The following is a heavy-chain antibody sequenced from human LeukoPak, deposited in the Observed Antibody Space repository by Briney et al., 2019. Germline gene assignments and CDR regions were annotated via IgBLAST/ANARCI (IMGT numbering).Heavy chain of an antibody. CDR2: INWNGGST. V-gene: IGHV3-20*04. J-gene: IGHJ5*02. Sequence: PGGSLRLSCAASGFTFDDYGMSWVRQAPGKGLEWVSGINWNGGSTGYADSVKGRFTISRDNAKNSLYLQMNRLRDEDTAVYYCARDLVTEPTGDWLDPWGQGTLVTVSS. D-gene: IGHD2-2*01. CDR1: GFTFDDYG. CDR3: ARDLVTEPTGDWLDP.